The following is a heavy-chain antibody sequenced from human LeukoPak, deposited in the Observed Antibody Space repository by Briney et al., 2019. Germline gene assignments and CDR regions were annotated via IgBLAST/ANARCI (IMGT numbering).Heavy chain of an antibody. V-gene: IGHV1-8*01. D-gene: IGHD2-21*01. J-gene: IGHJ4*02. Sequence: GASVKVSCKASGYTFTSYDINWVRQATGQGLEWMGWMNPNSGNTGYAQKFQGRVTITADESTSTAYMELSSLRSEDTAVYYCARDRSLGVVIAIGTFDYWGQGTLVTVSS. CDR1: GYTFTSYD. CDR3: ARDRSLGVVIAIGTFDY. CDR2: MNPNSGNT.